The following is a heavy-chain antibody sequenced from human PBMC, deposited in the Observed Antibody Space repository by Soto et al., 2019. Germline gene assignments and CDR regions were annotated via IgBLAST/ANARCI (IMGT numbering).Heavy chain of an antibody. V-gene: IGHV1-8*01. CDR3: ARGAYSSGWYADFDY. CDR1: GYTFTSYD. D-gene: IGHD6-19*01. J-gene: IGHJ4*02. Sequence: XSVKVSFNASGYTFTSYDINSVRHSTGQGLEWMGRMNPNSGNTGYAQKFQGRVTMTRNTSISTAYMELSSLRSEDTAVYYCARGAYSSGWYADFDYWGQGTLVTVSS. CDR2: MNPNSGNT.